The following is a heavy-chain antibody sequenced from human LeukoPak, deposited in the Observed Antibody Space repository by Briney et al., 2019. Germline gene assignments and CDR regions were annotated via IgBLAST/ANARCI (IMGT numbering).Heavy chain of an antibody. CDR3: ARLPPAGKYCSSTSCYRARYYYYYMDV. Sequence: PSETLSLTCTVSGGSISSYYWSWIRQPPGKGLEWIGYIYTSGSTNYNPSLKSRVTISVDTSKNQFSLKLSSVTAADTAVYYCARLPPAGKYCSSTSCYRARYYYYYMDVWGKGTTVTVSS. CDR2: IYTSGST. J-gene: IGHJ6*03. V-gene: IGHV4-4*09. CDR1: GGSISSYY. D-gene: IGHD2-2*02.